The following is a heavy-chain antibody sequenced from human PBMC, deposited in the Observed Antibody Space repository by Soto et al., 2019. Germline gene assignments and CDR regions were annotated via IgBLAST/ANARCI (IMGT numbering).Heavy chain of an antibody. CDR1: GGTFSSYT. V-gene: IGHV1-69*02. D-gene: IGHD6-19*01. CDR3: ARGLIAVAGTDPYDI. J-gene: IGHJ3*02. Sequence: SVKVSCKASGGTFSSYTISWVRQAPGQGLEWMGRIIPILGIANYAQKFQGRVTITADKSASTAYMELSSLRSEDTAVYYCARGLIAVAGTDPYDIWGQGTMVTVSS. CDR2: IIPILGIA.